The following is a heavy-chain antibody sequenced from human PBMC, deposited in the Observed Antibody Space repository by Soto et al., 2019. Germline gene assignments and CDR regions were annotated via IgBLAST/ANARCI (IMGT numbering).Heavy chain of an antibody. CDR3: VHRRQSDFWSGQIDY. CDR2: IHWNDDK. CDR1: GFSITTSGVG. V-gene: IGHV2-5*01. D-gene: IGHD3-3*01. Sequence: QITLKESGPTLVKPTQTLTLTCTFSGFSITTSGVGVGWIRQPPGNTLEWLGVIHWNDDKPDSPSRKSTLTITKDTSKHQVVLTVTNMEPVDTATYFCVHRRQSDFWSGQIDYCGQGTLVTVSS. J-gene: IGHJ4*02.